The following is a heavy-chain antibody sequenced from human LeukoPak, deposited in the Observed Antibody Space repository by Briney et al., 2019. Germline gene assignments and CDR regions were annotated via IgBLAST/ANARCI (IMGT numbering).Heavy chain of an antibody. V-gene: IGHV4-30-4*08. CDR1: GGSISSGDYY. D-gene: IGHD1-26*01. CDR2: IYYSGST. Sequence: SQTLSLTCTVSGGSISSGDYYWSWIRQPPGKGLEWIGYIYYSGSTYYNPSLKSRVTISVDTSKNQFSLKLSSVTAADTAVYYCARQAFSGSYLGYYFDCWGQGTLGTVSS. CDR3: ARQAFSGSYLGYYFDC. J-gene: IGHJ4*02.